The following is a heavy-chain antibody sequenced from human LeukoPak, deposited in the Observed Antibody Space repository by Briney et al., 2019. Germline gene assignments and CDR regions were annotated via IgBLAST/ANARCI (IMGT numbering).Heavy chain of an antibody. CDR1: GGTFSSYA. Sequence: ASVKVSCKASGGTFSSYAISWVRQAPGQGLEWMGGIIPIFGTANYAQKFQGRVTITADESTSTAYMELSSLRSEDTAVYYCARHFTVRGVIIDQLYYFDYWGQGTLVTVSS. V-gene: IGHV1-69*01. CDR2: IIPIFGTA. J-gene: IGHJ4*02. CDR3: ARHFTVRGVIIDQLYYFDY. D-gene: IGHD3-10*01.